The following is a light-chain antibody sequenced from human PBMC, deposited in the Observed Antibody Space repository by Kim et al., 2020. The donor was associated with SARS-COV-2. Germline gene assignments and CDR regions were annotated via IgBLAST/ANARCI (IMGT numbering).Light chain of an antibody. CDR1: SGSVPSTTY. V-gene: IGLV8-61*01. CDR2: STN. Sequence: GETVTLTCGLSSGSVPSTTYLSWYQQTPGQAPRMLIYSTNIRSSGVPDRFSGSILGNKAALTITGAQADDECDYYCMIYMGSGIRVFGGGTQLTVL. J-gene: IGLJ3*02. CDR3: MIYMGSGIRV.